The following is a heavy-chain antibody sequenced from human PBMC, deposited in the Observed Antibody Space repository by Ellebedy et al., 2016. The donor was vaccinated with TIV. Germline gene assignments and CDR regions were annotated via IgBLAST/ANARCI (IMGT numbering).Heavy chain of an antibody. Sequence: MPSETLSLTCTVSGGSISSGDYYWSWIRQPPGKGLEWIGYIYYSGSTYYNPSLKSRVTISVDTSKNQFSLKLSSVTAADTAVYYCARGGRGLDYLWGTYRNGPPKPKGYYFDYWGQGTLVTVSS. CDR3: ARGGRGLDYLWGTYRNGPPKPKGYYFDY. CDR1: GGSISSGDYY. D-gene: IGHD3-16*02. CDR2: IYYSGST. V-gene: IGHV4-30-4*01. J-gene: IGHJ4*02.